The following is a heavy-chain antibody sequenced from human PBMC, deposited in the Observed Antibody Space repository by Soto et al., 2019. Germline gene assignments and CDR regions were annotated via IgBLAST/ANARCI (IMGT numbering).Heavy chain of an antibody. CDR2: IDHDGPT. J-gene: IGHJ4*02. CDR1: GFTFSNYW. Sequence: EVQLVDSGGGLVQPGGSLRLSCAGSGFTFSNYWMHWVRQAPGKGLEWVSRIDHDGPTDYADSVRGRFTISRDKAENTLYLQMNSLRPEDTAVYYCVRDSHGDYWGQGTLVTVSS. V-gene: IGHV3-74*01. CDR3: VRDSHGDY.